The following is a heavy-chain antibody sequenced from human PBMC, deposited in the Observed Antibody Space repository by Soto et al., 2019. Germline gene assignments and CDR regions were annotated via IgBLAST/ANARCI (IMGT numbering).Heavy chain of an antibody. J-gene: IGHJ2*01. CDR3: ARYVGTAMAPDWYFDL. D-gene: IGHD5-18*01. V-gene: IGHV1-69*06. CDR1: GWTLSSYA. CDR2: IIPIFGTA. Sequence: SVNVSCQASGWTLSSYAISRVRQAPGQGLEWMGGIIPIFGTANYAQKFQGRVTITADKSTSTAYMELSSLRSEDTAVYYCARYVGTAMAPDWYFDLWGRGTLVTVSS.